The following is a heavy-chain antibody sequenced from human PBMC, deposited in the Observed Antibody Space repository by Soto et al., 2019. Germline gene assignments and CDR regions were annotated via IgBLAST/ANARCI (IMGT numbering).Heavy chain of an antibody. CDR2: IIPIFGTA. D-gene: IGHD1-7*01. Sequence: GXSVKVSFKDSGGTFSSYAISWGRQAPGQGLEWMGGIIPIFGTANYAQKFQGRGTITADESTSTAYMELSSLRSEDTAVYYCARDPQLPYYYYGMDVWGQGTTVTVSS. J-gene: IGHJ6*02. V-gene: IGHV1-69*13. CDR3: ARDPQLPYYYYGMDV. CDR1: GGTFSSYA.